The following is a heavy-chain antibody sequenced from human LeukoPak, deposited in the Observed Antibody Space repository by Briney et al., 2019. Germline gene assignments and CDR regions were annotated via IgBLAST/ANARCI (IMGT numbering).Heavy chain of an antibody. V-gene: IGHV4-34*01. Sequence: SEALSLTCAVYGGSFSGYYWSWIRQPPGKGLGWIGEINHSGSTNYNPSLKSRVTISVDTSKNQFSLKLSSVTAADTAVYYCASPRGGGDGYKFDYWGQGTLVTVSS. CDR1: GGSFSGYY. D-gene: IGHD5-24*01. J-gene: IGHJ4*02. CDR2: INHSGST. CDR3: ASPRGGGDGYKFDY.